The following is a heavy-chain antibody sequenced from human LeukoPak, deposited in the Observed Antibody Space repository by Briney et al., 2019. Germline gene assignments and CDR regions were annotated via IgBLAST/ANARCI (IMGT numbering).Heavy chain of an antibody. CDR1: GFTFDDYG. V-gene: IGHV3-20*04. D-gene: IGHD6-13*01. CDR2: TDWKGGST. Sequence: PGGSLRLSCAASGFTFDDYGMSWVRQAPGKGLEWVSGTDWKGGSTAYGDSMKGRFTISRDNAKNSLYLQMNSLRAEDTALYYCARYSSSWETYYFDNWGQGTLVTVSS. CDR3: ARYSSSWETYYFDN. J-gene: IGHJ4*02.